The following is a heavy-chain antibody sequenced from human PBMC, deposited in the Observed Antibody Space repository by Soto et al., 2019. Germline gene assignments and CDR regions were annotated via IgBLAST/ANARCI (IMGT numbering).Heavy chain of an antibody. CDR2: IYYSGST. CDR3: AREKAKDYDYVWGSYRYPTEYYFDY. CDR1: GGSISSSSYY. J-gene: IGHJ4*02. V-gene: IGHV4-39*07. Sequence: SETLSLTCTVSGGSISSSSYYWGWIRQPPGKGLEWIGSIYYSGSTYYNPSLKSRVTISVDTSKNQFSLKLSSVTAADTAVYYCAREKAKDYDYVWGSYRYPTEYYFDYWGQGTLVTVSS. D-gene: IGHD3-16*02.